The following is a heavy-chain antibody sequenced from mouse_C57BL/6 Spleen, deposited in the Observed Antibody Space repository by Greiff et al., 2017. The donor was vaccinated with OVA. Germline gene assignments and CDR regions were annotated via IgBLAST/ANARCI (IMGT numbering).Heavy chain of an antibody. J-gene: IGHJ4*01. CDR1: GFTFSDYG. Sequence: EVQLVESGGGLVKPGGSLKLSCAASGFTFSDYGMHWVRQAPEKGLEWVAYISSGSSTIYYADTVNGRFTISRANAKNTLFLQMTSLRSEDTAMYYCASLYYGSKDYAMDYWGQGTSVTVSS. V-gene: IGHV5-17*01. CDR3: ASLYYGSKDYAMDY. D-gene: IGHD1-1*01. CDR2: ISSGSSTI.